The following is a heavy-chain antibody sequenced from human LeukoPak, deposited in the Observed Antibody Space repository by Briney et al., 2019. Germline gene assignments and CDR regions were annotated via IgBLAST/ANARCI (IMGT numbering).Heavy chain of an antibody. J-gene: IGHJ6*03. CDR3: ARVKQQLVRLLSRDTTYYYYYYMDV. CDR1: GFTFSSYA. Sequence: GGSLRLSCAASGFTFSSYAMHWVRQAPGKGLEWVAVISYDGSNKYYADSVKGRFTISRDNSKNSLYLQMNSLRAEDTAVYYCARVKQQLVRLLSRDTTYYYYYYMDVWGKGTTVTVSS. V-gene: IGHV3-30*04. D-gene: IGHD6-13*01. CDR2: ISYDGSNK.